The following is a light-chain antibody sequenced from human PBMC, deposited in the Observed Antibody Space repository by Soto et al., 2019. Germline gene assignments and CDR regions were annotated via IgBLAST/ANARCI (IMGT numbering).Light chain of an antibody. CDR3: CSFAGTSTWM. V-gene: IGLV2-11*01. CDR2: DVG. J-gene: IGLJ3*02. CDR1: SSDIGSYNY. Sequence: QSALTQPRSVSGSPGQSVTISCTGTSSDIGSYNYVSWYQQHPGKAPKLMIFDVGERPSGVPDRFSASKSGSTASLTISGLQAEDEADYYCCSFAGTSTWMFGGGTQLTVL.